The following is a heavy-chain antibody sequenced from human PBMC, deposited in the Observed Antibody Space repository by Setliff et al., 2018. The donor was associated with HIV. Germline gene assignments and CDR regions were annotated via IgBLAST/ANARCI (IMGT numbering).Heavy chain of an antibody. J-gene: IGHJ4*02. CDR3: ARDVSWRVRTYIDY. Sequence: GGSLRLSCAASGFSFSSHAMSWVRRAPGKGLEWVSSISSSSRSKYYADSVKGRFTISRDNAKNSLYLQMNSLTAEDTAVYYCARDVSWRVRTYIDYWGQGALVTVSS. V-gene: IGHV3-21*01. CDR1: GFSFSSHA. D-gene: IGHD3-3*01. CDR2: ISSSSRSK.